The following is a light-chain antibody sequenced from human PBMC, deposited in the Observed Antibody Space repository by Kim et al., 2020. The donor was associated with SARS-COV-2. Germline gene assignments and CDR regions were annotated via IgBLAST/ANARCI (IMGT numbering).Light chain of an antibody. CDR1: SGRIASNY. CDR3: QSYDSSNWV. V-gene: IGLV6-57*02. CDR2: EDN. J-gene: IGLJ3*02. Sequence: GKTVTIACTGSSGRIASNYVQGYQQRPGSAPTTVIYEDNQRPSGVPDRFSGSIDSSSNSASLTISGLKTEDEADYYCQSYDSSNWVFGGGTQLTVL.